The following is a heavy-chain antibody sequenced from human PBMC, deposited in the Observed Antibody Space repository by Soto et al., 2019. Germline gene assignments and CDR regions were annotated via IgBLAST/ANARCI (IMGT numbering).Heavy chain of an antibody. D-gene: IGHD3-10*01. CDR1: GGSISSGNYY. CDR3: ARLYYGSGRYYYYGMDV. CDR2: ISYSGTT. V-gene: IGHV4-30-4*02. J-gene: IGHJ6*02. Sequence: SETLSLTCTVAGGSISSGNYYWSWIRHPPGKGLEWIGFISYSGTTHYSASLRSRVSISVDTSKNQFSLKLSSVTAADTAVYYCARLYYGSGRYYYYGMDVWGQGTTVT.